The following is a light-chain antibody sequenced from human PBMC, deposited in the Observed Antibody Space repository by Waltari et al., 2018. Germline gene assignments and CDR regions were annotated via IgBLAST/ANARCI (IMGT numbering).Light chain of an antibody. CDR1: QSVNMW. V-gene: IGKV1-5*03. J-gene: IGKJ3*01. CDR2: KTS. CDR3: QQYNTYFT. Sequence: DIQMTQSPSTLSASVGDRVTITCRASQSVNMWLAWYQQKLGEAPKLLIYKTSSLESGVPFGFSSSGSGTEFTLTISSLQPDDFATYYCQQYNTYFTFGPGPKVDIK.